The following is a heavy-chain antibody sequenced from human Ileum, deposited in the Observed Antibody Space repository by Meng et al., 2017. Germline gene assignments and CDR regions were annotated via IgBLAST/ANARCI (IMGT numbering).Heavy chain of an antibody. V-gene: IGHV4-4*03. CDR3: ASLGPRTAAGRVYYFDY. Sequence: VKPPVTQSATFAASTGPVSSSTSGGWGRQPPVKGLEWIGEIYHSGSTNYNPLLKSRVTISVDKSMNQFSLKLSSVTAADTAVYYCASLGPRTAAGRVYYFDYWGQGTLVTVSS. J-gene: IGHJ4*02. CDR1: TGPVSSSTS. D-gene: IGHD6-13*01. CDR2: IYHSGST.